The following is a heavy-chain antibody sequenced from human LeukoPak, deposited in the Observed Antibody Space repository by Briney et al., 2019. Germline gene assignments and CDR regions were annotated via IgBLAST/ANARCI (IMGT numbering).Heavy chain of an antibody. CDR1: GFTFGDYA. Sequence: GGSLRLSCTASGFTFGDYAMSWIRKAPGKGLEWVGFIRSKAYGETADYAASVKGRFTISRDDSKAIAYLQMNSLKTEDTAVYHCTRDRGAYNLYDYWGQGTLVTVSS. V-gene: IGHV3-49*03. CDR2: IRSKAYGETA. CDR3: TRDRGAYNLYDY. D-gene: IGHD1-1*01. J-gene: IGHJ4*02.